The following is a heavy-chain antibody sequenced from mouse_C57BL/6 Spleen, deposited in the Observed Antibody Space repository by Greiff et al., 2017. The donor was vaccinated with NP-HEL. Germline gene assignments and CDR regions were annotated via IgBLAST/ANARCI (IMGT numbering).Heavy chain of an antibody. CDR2: IYPGSGNT. CDR1: GYTFTDYY. V-gene: IGHV1-76*01. Sequence: QVQLQQSGAELVRPGASVKLSCKASGYTFTDYYLNWVQQRPGQGLEWIARIYPGSGNTYYNEKFKGKATLTAEKSSSTAYMQLSSLTSEDSAVYFCARDYYDYESYAMDYWGQGTSVTVSS. D-gene: IGHD2-4*01. CDR3: ARDYYDYESYAMDY. J-gene: IGHJ4*01.